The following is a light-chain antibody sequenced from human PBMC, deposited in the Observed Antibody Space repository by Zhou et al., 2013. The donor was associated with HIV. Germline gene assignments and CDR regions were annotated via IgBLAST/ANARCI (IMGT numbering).Light chain of an antibody. CDR3: QQYGISPVT. CDR2: GTS. V-gene: IGKV3-20*01. J-gene: IGKJ2*01. CDR1: QTISSGY. Sequence: EIVLTQSPGTLSLSPGERATLSCRASQTISSGYLAWYQHIPGQAPRLLIFGTSSRATGIPERFSGSGSGTEFTLTISRLEPEDFAVYYCQQYGISPVTFGQGTQAGDQT.